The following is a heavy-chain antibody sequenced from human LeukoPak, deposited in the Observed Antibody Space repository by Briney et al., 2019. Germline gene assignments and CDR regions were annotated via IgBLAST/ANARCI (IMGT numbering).Heavy chain of an antibody. CDR3: ARGPDPVVAATIGYYYYYMDV. J-gene: IGHJ6*03. Sequence: SVKVSCKASGGTFSSYAISWVRQAPGQGLEWMGGIIPIFGTANYAQKFQGRVTITTDESTSTAYMELSSLRSEDTAVYYCARGPDPVVAATIGYYYYYMDVWGKGTTVTVSS. CDR1: GGTFSSYA. V-gene: IGHV1-69*05. D-gene: IGHD2-15*01. CDR2: IIPIFGTA.